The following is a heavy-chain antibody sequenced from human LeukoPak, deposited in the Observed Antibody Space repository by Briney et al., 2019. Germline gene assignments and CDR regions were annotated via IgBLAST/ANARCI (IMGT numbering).Heavy chain of an antibody. D-gene: IGHD5-12*01. CDR3: ARVLDSGYPVWDC. J-gene: IGHJ4*02. Sequence: ASVKVSCKASGYTFTGYYMHWVRLAPGQGLEWMGWINPNSGVTNYAQKFQGRVTMTRDTSISTAYMELSRLRSDDTAVYYCARVLDSGYPVWDCWGQGTLVTVSS. CDR1: GYTFTGYY. CDR2: INPNSGVT. V-gene: IGHV1-2*02.